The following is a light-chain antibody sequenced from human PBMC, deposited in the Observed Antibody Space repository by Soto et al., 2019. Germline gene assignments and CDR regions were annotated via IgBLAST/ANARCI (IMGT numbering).Light chain of an antibody. CDR2: DVS. CDR3: QQYKDYVYT. CDR1: QSISSW. V-gene: IGKV1-5*01. Sequence: DIQMTQSPSTLSASVGDRVTINCRASQSISSWLAWYQQKPGKAPKLLISDVSTLERGVPSRFSGSGSATEFTLTISGLQPDDFATYYCQQYKDYVYTFGQGTKVDIK. J-gene: IGKJ2*01.